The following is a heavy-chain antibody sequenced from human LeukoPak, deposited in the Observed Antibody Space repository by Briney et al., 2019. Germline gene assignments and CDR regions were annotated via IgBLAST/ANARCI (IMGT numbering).Heavy chain of an antibody. V-gene: IGHV1-8*01. J-gene: IGHJ5*02. CDR2: VHPNSGDT. Sequence: ASVKVSCKTSGYTFTTYEIIWVRQATGQGLEWMGWVHPNSGDTVYAQKFQGRVTMTRDTSISTTYMELSSLRSDDTAVYYCARGPRFDPWGQGTLVTVSS. CDR3: ARGPRFDP. CDR1: GYTFTTYE.